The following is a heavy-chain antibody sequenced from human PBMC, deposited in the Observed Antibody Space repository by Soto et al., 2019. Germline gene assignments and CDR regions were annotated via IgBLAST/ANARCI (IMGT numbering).Heavy chain of an antibody. J-gene: IGHJ5*02. CDR3: ERDGSYDILHVVAFDP. D-gene: IGHD3-9*01. Sequence: SQTLSLTGAVSGDGVASNRAAWNWIRQSPSSGLEWLGRPYYRSTWYNDYAVSVKSRITINPDTSKNQFSMQLNSATSEDRGVYYWERDGSYDILHVVAFDPWSKGTLV. CDR1: GDGVASNRAA. V-gene: IGHV6-1*01. CDR2: PYYRSTWYN.